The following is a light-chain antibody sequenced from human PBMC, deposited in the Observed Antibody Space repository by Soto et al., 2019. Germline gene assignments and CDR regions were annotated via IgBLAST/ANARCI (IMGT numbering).Light chain of an antibody. CDR3: QVRDVWPS. CDR1: QSVSTS. J-gene: IGKJ1*01. CDR2: DAS. V-gene: IGKV3-11*01. Sequence: IVLTQSPVTLALSPGESAVLSCRASQSVSTSLAWYQHKPGQAPRLFIYDASKRAPGIPARFTGSGSGTDFTLTISSQEPEDIAVYYCQVRDVWPSFGQGTKVDIK.